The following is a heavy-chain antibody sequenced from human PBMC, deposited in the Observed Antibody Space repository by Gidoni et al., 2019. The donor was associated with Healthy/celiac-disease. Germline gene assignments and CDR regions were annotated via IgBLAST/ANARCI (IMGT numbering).Heavy chain of an antibody. D-gene: IGHD1-26*01. CDR2: ISYDGSNK. V-gene: IGHV3-30*18. CDR1: GFTFSSYG. CDR3: AKFRFIVGAGLGMDV. Sequence: QVQLVESGGGVVQPGRSLSLSCAASGFTFSSYGMHWVRQAPGKGLEWVAVISYDGSNKYYADSVKGRFTISRDNSKNTLYLQMNSLRAEDTAVYYCAKFRFIVGAGLGMDVWGQGTTVTVSS. J-gene: IGHJ6*02.